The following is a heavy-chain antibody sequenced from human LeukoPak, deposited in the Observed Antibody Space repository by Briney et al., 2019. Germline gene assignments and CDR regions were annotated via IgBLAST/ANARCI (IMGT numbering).Heavy chain of an antibody. V-gene: IGHV1-8*01. D-gene: IGHD6-6*01. CDR1: GYTFTSYD. CDR3: ARASSIAARRRPNLGY. Sequence: ASVKVSCKASGYTFTSYDINWVRQATGQGLEWMGWVNPNSGNTGYAQKFQGRVTMTRNTSISTAYMELSSLRSEDTAVYYCARASSIAARRRPNLGYWGQGTLVTVSS. J-gene: IGHJ4*02. CDR2: VNPNSGNT.